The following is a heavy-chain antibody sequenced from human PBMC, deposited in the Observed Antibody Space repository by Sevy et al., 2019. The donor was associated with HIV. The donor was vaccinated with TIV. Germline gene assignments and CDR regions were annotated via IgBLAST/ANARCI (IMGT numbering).Heavy chain of an antibody. J-gene: IGHJ3*02. CDR2: IIPIFGTA. Sequence: ASVKVSCKASGGTFSSYAINWVRQAPGQGLEWMGGIIPIFGTANYAQKFQGRVTITADESTSTAYMELSRLRSEDTAVYYCARGCSSSWGYAFDIWGQGTMVTVSS. D-gene: IGHD6-13*01. CDR3: ARGCSSSWGYAFDI. CDR1: GGTFSSYA. V-gene: IGHV1-69*13.